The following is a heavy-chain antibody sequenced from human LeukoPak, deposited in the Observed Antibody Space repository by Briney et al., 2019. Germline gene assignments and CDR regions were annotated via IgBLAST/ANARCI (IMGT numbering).Heavy chain of an antibody. D-gene: IGHD4-17*01. CDR1: GYSISSGYY. CDR3: ARVPTVTFFDY. V-gene: IGHV4-38-2*02. Sequence: SETLSLTCTVSGYSISSGYYWSWIRQPPGKGLEWIGEINHSGSTNYNPSLKSRVTISVDTSKNQFSLKLSSVTAADTAVYYCARVPTVTFFDYWGQGTLVTVSS. CDR2: INHSGST. J-gene: IGHJ4*02.